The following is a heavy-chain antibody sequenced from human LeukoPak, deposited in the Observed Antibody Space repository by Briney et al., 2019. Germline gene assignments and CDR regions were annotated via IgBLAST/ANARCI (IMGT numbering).Heavy chain of an antibody. Sequence: LGRSLRLYCAGSGFTLGCYGLHWFRQTPGKGLEWVAVIAYDGNRAFYADSVKGRFTISRDNYKNTMSVQMDDLRAEDTAVYYCTRYNNDHFDYWGQGTLVTVSS. CDR1: GFTLGCYG. J-gene: IGHJ4*02. V-gene: IGHV3-33*01. CDR2: IAYDGNRA. CDR3: TRYNNDHFDY. D-gene: IGHD1-14*01.